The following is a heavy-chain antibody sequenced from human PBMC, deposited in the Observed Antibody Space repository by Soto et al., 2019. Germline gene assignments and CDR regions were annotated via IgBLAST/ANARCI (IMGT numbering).Heavy chain of an antibody. J-gene: IGHJ5*02. CDR3: ARQWAPTWFDP. CDR1: GYTFTDYW. CDR2: IYPGDSDT. V-gene: IGHV5-51*01. Sequence: GESLKISCKGSGYTFTDYWIGWVRQLPGKGLEWMGIIYPGDSDTRYSPSFQGQVTISADKSISTAYLQWSSLKASDTAMYYCARQWAPTWFDPWGQGTLVTVSS.